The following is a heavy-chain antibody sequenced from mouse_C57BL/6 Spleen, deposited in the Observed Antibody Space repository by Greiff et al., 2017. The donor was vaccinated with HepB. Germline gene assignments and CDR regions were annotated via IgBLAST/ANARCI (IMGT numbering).Heavy chain of an antibody. CDR3: ARVGGWYFDV. Sequence: QVQLQQPGAELVKPGASVKLSCKASGYTFTSYWMHWVKQRPGQGLEWIGMIHPNSGSTNYNEKFKSKATLTVDKSSSTAYLQLSSLTSEDSAVYYCARVGGWYFDVWGTGTTVTVSS. V-gene: IGHV1-64*01. CDR2: IHPNSGST. CDR1: GYTFTSYW. J-gene: IGHJ1*03.